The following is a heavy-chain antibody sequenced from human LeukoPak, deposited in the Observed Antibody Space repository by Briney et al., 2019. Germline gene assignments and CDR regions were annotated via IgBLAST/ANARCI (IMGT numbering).Heavy chain of an antibody. V-gene: IGHV3-7*01. CDR2: IKQDGSEK. J-gene: IGHJ6*02. CDR1: GFTFSSHW. D-gene: IGHD6-19*01. CDR3: ARDTSAWRYGMDV. Sequence: GGSLRLSCEASGFTFSSHWMSWVRQAPGKGLEWVAIIKQDGSEKDYVDSVTGRYTISRDNAKNSLYLQMNSLRDEDTAVYYCARDTSAWRYGMDVWGQGTTVTVSS.